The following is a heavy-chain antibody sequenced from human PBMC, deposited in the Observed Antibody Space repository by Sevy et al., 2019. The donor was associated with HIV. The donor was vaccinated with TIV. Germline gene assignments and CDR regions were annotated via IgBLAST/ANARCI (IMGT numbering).Heavy chain of an antibody. CDR2: ISWNSGSI. CDR3: AKDSSWASLDGTIAVAGTGDYYYGMDV. CDR1: GFTFDDYA. V-gene: IGHV3-9*01. J-gene: IGHJ6*02. D-gene: IGHD6-19*01. Sequence: GGSLRLSCAASGFTFDDYAMHWVRQAPGKGLEWVSGISWNSGSIGYADSVKGRFTISRDNAKNSLYLQMNSLRAEDTALYYCAKDSSWASLDGTIAVAGTGDYYYGMDVWGQGTTVTVSS.